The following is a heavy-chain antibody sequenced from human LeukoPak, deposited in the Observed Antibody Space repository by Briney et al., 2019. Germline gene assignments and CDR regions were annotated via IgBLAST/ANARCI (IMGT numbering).Heavy chain of an antibody. Sequence: GRSLRPSCAASGFTFDDYAMHWVRQAPGKGLEWVSGISWNSGSIGYADSVKGRFTIFRDNAKNSLYLQMNSLRAEDTALYYCAKDISGNSPYGMDVWGQGTTVTVSS. CDR1: GFTFDDYA. CDR3: AKDISGNSPYGMDV. J-gene: IGHJ6*02. CDR2: ISWNSGSI. V-gene: IGHV3-9*01. D-gene: IGHD4-23*01.